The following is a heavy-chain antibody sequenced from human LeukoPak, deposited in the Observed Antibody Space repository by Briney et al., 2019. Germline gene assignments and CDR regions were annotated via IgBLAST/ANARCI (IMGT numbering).Heavy chain of an antibody. J-gene: IGHJ4*02. Sequence: SVKVSCKAYGGTFSSYTISWVRQAPGQGLEWMGRIIPILGIANYAQKFQGRVTITADKSTSTAYMGLSSLRSEDTAVYYCGSSVNGADSSGYGEYWGQGTLVTVSS. CDR2: IIPILGIA. D-gene: IGHD3-22*01. V-gene: IGHV1-69*02. CDR3: GSSVNGADSSGYGEY. CDR1: GGTFSSYT.